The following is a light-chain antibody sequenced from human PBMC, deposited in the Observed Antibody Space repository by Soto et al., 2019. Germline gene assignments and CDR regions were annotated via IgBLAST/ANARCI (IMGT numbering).Light chain of an antibody. V-gene: IGKV1-39*01. CDR3: QQTFSTPRT. J-gene: IGKJ1*01. Sequence: DIPMTQSPSSLSASVGDRVTITCRASQSISSYLNWYQQKPGKAPKLLIYASTLQSGVPSRFSGSGSGTDFTLTISSLQPEDFASYYCQQTFSTPRTFGQGTKVEIK. CDR2: AS. CDR1: QSISSY.